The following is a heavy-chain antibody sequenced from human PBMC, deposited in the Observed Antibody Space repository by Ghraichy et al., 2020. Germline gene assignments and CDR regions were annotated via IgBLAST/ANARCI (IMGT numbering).Heavy chain of an antibody. CDR2: IRYDGSNK. CDR1: GFTFSSYG. D-gene: IGHD2-15*01. Sequence: GGSLRLSCAASGFTFSSYGMHWVRQAPGKGLEWVAFIRYDGSNKYYADSVKGRFTISRDNSKNTLYLQMNSLSAEDTAVYYCAKEGCSGGSCSQIDYWGQGTLVTVSS. J-gene: IGHJ4*02. CDR3: AKEGCSGGSCSQIDY. V-gene: IGHV3-30*02.